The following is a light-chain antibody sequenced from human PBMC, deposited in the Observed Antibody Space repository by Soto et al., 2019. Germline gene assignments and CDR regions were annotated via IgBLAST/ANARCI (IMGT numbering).Light chain of an antibody. CDR1: QSVDSRY. J-gene: IGKJ2*01. V-gene: IGKV3-20*01. CDR2: GAS. CDR3: PQYGSSPWMYT. Sequence: EIVLTQSPGTLSLSPGERATLSCRASQSVDSRYLAWSQQKPGQAPRLLIYGASSRATGIPDRFSGSGSGTDFPLTIIRLEPEDFAVYYCPQYGSSPWMYTFGQGTKLEIK.